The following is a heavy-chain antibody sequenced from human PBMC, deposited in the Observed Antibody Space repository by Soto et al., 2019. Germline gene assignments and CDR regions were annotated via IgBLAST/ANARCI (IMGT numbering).Heavy chain of an antibody. D-gene: IGHD2-15*01. Sequence: LGGSLRLSCAASGITFRSYSMSWVRQAPGKGLEWVASITSDSSDIYYEDSVKGRFTISRDNGENSLYLQMTSLGAEDTGVYYCATTYCSGGYCFSSEYWGQGVLVTVSS. J-gene: IGHJ4*02. V-gene: IGHV3-21*01. CDR3: ATTYCSGGYCFSSEY. CDR2: ITSDSSDI. CDR1: GITFRSYS.